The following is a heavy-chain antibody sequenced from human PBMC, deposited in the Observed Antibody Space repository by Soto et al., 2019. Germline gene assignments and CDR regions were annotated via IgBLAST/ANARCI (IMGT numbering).Heavy chain of an antibody. CDR2: ISYDGSNK. J-gene: IGHJ4*02. D-gene: IGHD1-26*01. V-gene: IGHV3-30*18. CDR3: AKDQVEWELHFDY. Sequence: QVQLVESGGGVVQPGRSLRLSCAASGFTFSSYGMHGVRQAPGKGLEGVAVISYDGSNKYYADSVKGRFTISRDNSKNSRYLQMNNLRVEDTAVYYYAKDQVEWELHFDYGGQGTLVSVSS. CDR1: GFTFSSYG.